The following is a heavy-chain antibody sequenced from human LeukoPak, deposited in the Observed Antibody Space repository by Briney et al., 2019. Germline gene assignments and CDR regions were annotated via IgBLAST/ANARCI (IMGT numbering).Heavy chain of an antibody. J-gene: IGHJ4*02. CDR2: IIPIFGTA. CDR3: ARGVLRYFDWLLLTLDY. V-gene: IGHV1-69*05. D-gene: IGHD3-9*01. Sequence: GASVKVSCKASGGTFSSYAISWVRQAPGQGLEWMGGIIPIFGTANYTQKFQGRVTMTTDTSTSTAYMELRSLRSDDTAVYYCARGVLRYFDWLLLTLDYWGQGTLVTVSS. CDR1: GGTFSSYA.